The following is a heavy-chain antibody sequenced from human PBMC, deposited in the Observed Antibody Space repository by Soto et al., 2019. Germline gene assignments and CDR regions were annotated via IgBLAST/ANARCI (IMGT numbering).Heavy chain of an antibody. CDR3: ARVYSSGWYPGGDAFDI. D-gene: IGHD6-19*01. J-gene: IGHJ3*02. CDR1: GGSISSYY. CDR2: IYYSGST. Sequence: ASETLSLTCTVSGGSISSYYWSWIRQPPGKGLEWIGYIYYSGSTNYNPSLKSRVTISVDTSKNQFSLKLSSVTAADTAVYYCARVYSSGWYPGGDAFDIWGQGTMVTVSS. V-gene: IGHV4-59*01.